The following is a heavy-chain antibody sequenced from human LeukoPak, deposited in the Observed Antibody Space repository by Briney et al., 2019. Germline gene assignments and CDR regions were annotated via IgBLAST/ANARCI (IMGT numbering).Heavy chain of an antibody. D-gene: IGHD6-13*01. CDR1: GGTFSSYA. Sequence: GALVKVSCKASGGTFSSYAISWVRQAPGQGLEWMGRIIPIFGTANYAQKFQGRVTITTDESTSTAYMELSSLRSEDTAVYYCARDGIAAAGFGYWGQGTLVTVSS. V-gene: IGHV1-69*05. CDR2: IIPIFGTA. J-gene: IGHJ4*02. CDR3: ARDGIAAAGFGY.